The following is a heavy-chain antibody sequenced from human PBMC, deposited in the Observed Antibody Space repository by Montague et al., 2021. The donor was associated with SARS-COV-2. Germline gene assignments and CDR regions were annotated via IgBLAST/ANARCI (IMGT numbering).Heavy chain of an antibody. Sequence: SLRLSCAASGFTFSNHDMTWVRQAPGKGLEWVSIIHSGASYASYAGSVKGRSTISRDNSKNTLYLQMNSLRAEDTAVYYCAKGVGQKSSAVDYWGQGTQVTVSS. D-gene: IGHD1-26*01. CDR3: AKGVGQKSSAVDY. CDR1: GFTFSNHD. V-gene: IGHV3-23*03. CDR2: IHSGASYA. J-gene: IGHJ4*02.